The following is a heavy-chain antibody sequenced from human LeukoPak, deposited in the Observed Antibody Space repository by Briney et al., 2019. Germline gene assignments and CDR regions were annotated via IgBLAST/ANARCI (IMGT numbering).Heavy chain of an antibody. CDR1: GFTFSSYG. D-gene: IGHD6-19*01. CDR2: ISYDGSNK. J-gene: IGHJ4*02. Sequence: PGGSLRLSCAASGFTFSSYGMHWVRQAPGKGLEWVAVISYDGSNKYYADSVKGRFTISRDNSKNTLYLQMNSLRAEDTAVYYCAKDHHSSGWGGFDYWGQGTLVTVSS. V-gene: IGHV3-30*18. CDR3: AKDHHSSGWGGFDY.